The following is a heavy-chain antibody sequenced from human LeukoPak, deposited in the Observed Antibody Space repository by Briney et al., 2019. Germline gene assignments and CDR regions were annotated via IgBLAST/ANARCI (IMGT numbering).Heavy chain of an antibody. Sequence: PSETLSRTCTVSGGAIISDNFYWGWVRQPPGKGLEWVGSINYSGTTYYNPSLRSRVSISVDTSRTQFFLRLNSVTAADTAVYYCGRLFDSWGQGILVTVSS. J-gene: IGHJ4*02. CDR1: GGAIISDNFY. CDR2: INYSGTT. V-gene: IGHV4-39*01. CDR3: GRLFDS.